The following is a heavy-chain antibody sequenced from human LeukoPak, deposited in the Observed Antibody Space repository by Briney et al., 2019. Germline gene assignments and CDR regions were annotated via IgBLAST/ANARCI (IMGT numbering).Heavy chain of an antibody. J-gene: IGHJ4*02. CDR1: GFTFSSYS. V-gene: IGHV3-48*01. CDR3: ARRGQGFGELWPTADFDY. CDR2: ISSSSSTI. Sequence: GGSLRLSCAASGFTFSSYSMYWVRQTPGKGLEWVSYISSSSSTIYYADSVKGRFTISRDNAKNSLYLQMNSLRAEDTAVYYCARRGQGFGELWPTADFDYWGQGTLVTVSS. D-gene: IGHD3-10*01.